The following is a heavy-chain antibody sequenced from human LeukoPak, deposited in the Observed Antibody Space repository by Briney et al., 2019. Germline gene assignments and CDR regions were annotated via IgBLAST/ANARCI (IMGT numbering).Heavy chain of an antibody. CDR3: ARHLYLLAAAQKNYFDY. J-gene: IGHJ4*02. CDR2: IYYSGST. V-gene: IGHV4-39*01. Sequence: PSETLSLTCTVSGGSISSSSYYWGWIRQPPGKGLEWIGGIYYSGSTYYNPSLKSRVTISVDTSKNQFSLKLSSVTAADTAVYYCARHLYLLAAAQKNYFDYWGQGTLVTVSS. D-gene: IGHD6-13*01. CDR1: GGSISSSSYY.